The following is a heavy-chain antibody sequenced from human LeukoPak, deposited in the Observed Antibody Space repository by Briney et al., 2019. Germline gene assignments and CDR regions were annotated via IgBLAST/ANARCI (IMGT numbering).Heavy chain of an antibody. Sequence: GASVKVSCKTSGYTFTSYDISWVRQAPGQGLEWMGGIIPIFGTANYAQKFQGRVTITADESTSTAYMELSSLRSEDTAVYYCARVNDNYDSDYWGQGTLVTVSS. CDR1: GYTFTSYD. V-gene: IGHV1-69*13. D-gene: IGHD3-22*01. CDR2: IIPIFGTA. CDR3: ARVNDNYDSDY. J-gene: IGHJ4*02.